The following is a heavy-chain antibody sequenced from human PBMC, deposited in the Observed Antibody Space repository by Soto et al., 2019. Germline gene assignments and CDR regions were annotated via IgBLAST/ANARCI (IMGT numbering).Heavy chain of an antibody. J-gene: IGHJ4*02. D-gene: IGHD1-26*01. CDR2: IYPGDSDT. CDR1: GYSFTSYW. Sequence: GESLKISCKGSGYSFTSYWIGWVRQMPGKGLEWMGIIYPGDSDTRYSPSFQGQVTISADKSISTAYLQWSSLKASDTAMYYCARRLKEVESGRDSWYYFDYWGQGTLVTVSS. CDR3: ARRLKEVESGRDSWYYFDY. V-gene: IGHV5-51*01.